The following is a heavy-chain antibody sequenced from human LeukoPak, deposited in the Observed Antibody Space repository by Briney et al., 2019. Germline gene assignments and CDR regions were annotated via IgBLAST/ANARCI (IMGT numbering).Heavy chain of an antibody. J-gene: IGHJ4*02. D-gene: IGHD4-11*01. CDR2: ISGSGGST. V-gene: IGHV3-23*01. CDR3: ANGMTKGDY. CDR1: GFTFSSYA. Sequence: GGSLRLSCAASGFTFSSYAMNWVRQAPGKGLEWVSAISGSGGSTHYADSVKGRFTISRDNSKNTPYLQMNSLRAEDTAVYYCANGMTKGDYWGQGTLVTVSS.